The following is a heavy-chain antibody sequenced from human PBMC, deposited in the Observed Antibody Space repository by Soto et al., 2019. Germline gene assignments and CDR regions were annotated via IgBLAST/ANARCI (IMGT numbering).Heavy chain of an antibody. CDR1: GGSISSINW. Sequence: QVHLQESGPGLVKPSGTLSLTCGVSGGSISSINWWSWVRQTPGKGLEWIGEIYYSGSTNYNPSLTSRVTMSIDKSKNQFVLNLTSVTAADTALYYCARSSGVSATNWFDAWGQGTLVTVSS. CDR3: ARSSGVSATNWFDA. D-gene: IGHD3-10*01. J-gene: IGHJ5*02. V-gene: IGHV4-4*02. CDR2: IYYSGST.